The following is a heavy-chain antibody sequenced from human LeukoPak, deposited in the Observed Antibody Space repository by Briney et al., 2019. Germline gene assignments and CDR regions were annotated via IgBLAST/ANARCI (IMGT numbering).Heavy chain of an antibody. V-gene: IGHV3-30*02. D-gene: IGHD4-17*01. CDR2: IRYDGSNK. J-gene: IGHJ5*02. CDR3: ARVYGDNWFDP. Sequence: KRXEWVAFIRYDGSNKYYADSVKGRFTISRDNSKNSLYLQMNSLRAEDTAVYYCARVYGDNWFDPWGQGTLVTVSS.